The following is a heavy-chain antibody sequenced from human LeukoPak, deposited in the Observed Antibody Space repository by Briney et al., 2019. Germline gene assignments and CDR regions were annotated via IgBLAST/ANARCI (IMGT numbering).Heavy chain of an antibody. CDR3: ATGGAYADAFDI. CDR2: IIPILRQS. Sequence: SVKVSCKASGYTFTSYGINWVRQAPGQGLEWMGRIIPILRQSNSAQKFQGTVSITADEFTNTAYMELSSLRSEDTAVYYCATGGAYADAFDIWGQGTMVTVSS. D-gene: IGHD5-12*01. V-gene: IGHV1-69*11. CDR1: GYTFTSYG. J-gene: IGHJ3*02.